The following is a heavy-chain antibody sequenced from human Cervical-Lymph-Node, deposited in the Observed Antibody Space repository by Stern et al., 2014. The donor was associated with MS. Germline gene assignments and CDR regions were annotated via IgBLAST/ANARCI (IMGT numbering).Heavy chain of an antibody. CDR3: TTAYVPLE. D-gene: IGHD3-10*02. CDR2: IKSNSDGGTA. V-gene: IGHV3-15*01. CDR1: GFTFSNAW. Sequence: EVQLVESGGGLVKPGGSLRLSCAVSGFTFSNAWMSWVRQAPGKGLEWVGRIKSNSDGGTADYAAPVKGRFTISRYDSKSTLFLQMNSLKTEDTAVYYCTTAYVPLEGGQGTLVTVSS. J-gene: IGHJ4*02.